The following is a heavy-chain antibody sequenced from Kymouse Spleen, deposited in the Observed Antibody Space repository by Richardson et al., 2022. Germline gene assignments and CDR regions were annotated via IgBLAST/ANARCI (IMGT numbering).Heavy chain of an antibody. Sequence: QLQLQESGPGLVKPSETLSLTCTVSGGSISSSSYYWGWIRQPPGKGLEWIGSIYYSGSTYYNPSLKSRVTISVDTSKNQFSLKLSSVTAADTAVYYCARRGGYYGSGSSPYYYYYGMDVWGQGTTVTVSS. D-gene: IGHD3-10*01. J-gene: IGHJ6*02. V-gene: IGHV4-39*01. CDR2: IYYSGST. CDR1: GGSISSSSYY. CDR3: ARRGGYYGSGSSPYYYYYGMDV.